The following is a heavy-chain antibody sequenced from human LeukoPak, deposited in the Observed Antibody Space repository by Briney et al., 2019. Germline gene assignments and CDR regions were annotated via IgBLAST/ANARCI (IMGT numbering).Heavy chain of an antibody. J-gene: IGHJ6*02. CDR3: ARDAGSSWSDYYGMDV. D-gene: IGHD6-13*01. CDR1: GASISSGGYY. CDR2: IYYSGST. Sequence: SETLSLTCTVSGASISSGGYYWSWIRQHPGKGLEWIGYIYYSGSTYYNPSLKSRVTISVDTSKNQFSLKLSSVTAADTAVYYCARDAGSSWSDYYGMDVWGQGTTVTVSS. V-gene: IGHV4-31*03.